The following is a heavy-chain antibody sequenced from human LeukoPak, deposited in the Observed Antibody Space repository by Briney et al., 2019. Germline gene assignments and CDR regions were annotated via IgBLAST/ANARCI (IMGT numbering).Heavy chain of an antibody. J-gene: IGHJ4*02. CDR3: ASRVAGARFYFDY. Sequence: GGSLRLSCAASGFTFSSYEMNWVRQAPGKGLEWVSYISSSGSTIYYADSVKGRFTISRDNAKNSLYLQMNSLRAEDTAVYYCASRVAGARFYFDYWGQGTLVTVSS. CDR1: GFTFSSYE. V-gene: IGHV3-48*03. CDR2: ISSSGSTI. D-gene: IGHD6-19*01.